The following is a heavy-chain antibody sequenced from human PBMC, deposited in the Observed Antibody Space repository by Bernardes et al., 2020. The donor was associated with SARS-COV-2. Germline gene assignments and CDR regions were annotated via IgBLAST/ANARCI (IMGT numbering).Heavy chain of an antibody. CDR1: GDSVSSASYY. D-gene: IGHD6-13*01. CDR2: ISGSGGST. Sequence: ETLSLTCAVSGDSVSSASYYWGWVRQAPGKGLEWVSAISGSGGSTYYADSVKGRFTISRDNSKNTLYLQMNSLRAEDTAVYYCAKGISSSWYGPYYWGQGTLVTVSS. CDR3: AKGISSSWYGPYY. J-gene: IGHJ4*02. V-gene: IGHV3-23*01.